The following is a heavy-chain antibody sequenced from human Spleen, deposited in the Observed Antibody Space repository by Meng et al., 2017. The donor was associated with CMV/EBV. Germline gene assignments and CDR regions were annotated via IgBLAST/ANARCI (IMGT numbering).Heavy chain of an antibody. D-gene: IGHD5-12*01. Sequence: QVQLVKSEAEVKEPGPSVTASCKASGYTFTSYGISWVRQAPGQGLEWMGWISAYNGNTNNAQKLQGRVTMTTDTSTSTAYMELRSLRSDDTAVYYCARDLTIVATNPGYWGQGTLVTVSS. CDR3: ARDLTIVATNPGY. J-gene: IGHJ4*02. CDR2: ISAYNGNT. CDR1: GYTFTSYG. V-gene: IGHV1-18*01.